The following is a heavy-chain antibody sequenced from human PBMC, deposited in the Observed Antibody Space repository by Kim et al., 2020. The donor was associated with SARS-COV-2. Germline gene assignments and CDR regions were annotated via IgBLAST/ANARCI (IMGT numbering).Heavy chain of an antibody. V-gene: IGHV4-39*01. CDR2: IFHTGNT. D-gene: IGHD6-13*01. J-gene: IGHJ5*01. CDR3: ARSAAGMWFDS. Sequence: SETLSLTCTVSGASISTATHFWGWIRQPPGKGLEWIGSIFHTGNTFYSPSLKSLVTRSVDTSKNQFALKLNSVTAADTAVYFCARSAAGMWFDSWGQGTLVPVSS. CDR1: GASISTATHF.